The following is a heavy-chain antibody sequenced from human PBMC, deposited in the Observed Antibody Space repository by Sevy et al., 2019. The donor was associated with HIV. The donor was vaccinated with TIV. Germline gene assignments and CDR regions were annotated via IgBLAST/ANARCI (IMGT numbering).Heavy chain of an antibody. Sequence: GGSLRLSCAASGFTVSSNYMSWVRQAPGKGLEWVSIIFSGGGTYYADSVQGRFTISRDNSKNMVYLQMNSLRAEDTAVLYCARGATFYSDSSGRVLSVLGAFDIWGRGTMVTVPS. CDR1: GFTVSSNY. D-gene: IGHD3-22*01. CDR2: IFSGGGT. V-gene: IGHV3-53*01. CDR3: ARGATFYSDSSGRVLSVLGAFDI. J-gene: IGHJ3*02.